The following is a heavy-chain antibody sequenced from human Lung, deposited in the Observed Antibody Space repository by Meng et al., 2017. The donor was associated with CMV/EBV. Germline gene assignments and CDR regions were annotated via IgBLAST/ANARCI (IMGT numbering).Heavy chain of an antibody. CDR1: GGSISSGGYY. CDR2: IHSSGST. Sequence: VRLHASGPGRVKPSQTLPLTCTVSGGSISSGGYYWSWIRQHPGKGLEWIGYIHSSGSTYYNPSLRSRLTISVDTSKNQFSLKLSSVTAADTAVYYCARASYGSGSPLGESWFDPWGQGTLVTVSS. CDR3: ARASYGSGSPLGESWFDP. J-gene: IGHJ5*02. D-gene: IGHD3-10*01. V-gene: IGHV4-31*03.